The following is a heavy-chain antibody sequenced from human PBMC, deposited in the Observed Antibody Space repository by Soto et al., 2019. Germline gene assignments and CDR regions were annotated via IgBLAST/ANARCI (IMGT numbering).Heavy chain of an antibody. CDR1: GFTFSSYW. CDR3: ARASSSWYGNWFDP. Sequence: PGGSLRLSCAASGFTFSSYWMHWVRQAPGKGLVWVSRINSDGSSTSYADSVKGRFTISRDNAKNTLYLQMNSLRAEDTAVYYCARASSSWYGNWFDPWCQGTLVTVSS. D-gene: IGHD6-13*01. J-gene: IGHJ5*02. V-gene: IGHV3-74*01. CDR2: INSDGSST.